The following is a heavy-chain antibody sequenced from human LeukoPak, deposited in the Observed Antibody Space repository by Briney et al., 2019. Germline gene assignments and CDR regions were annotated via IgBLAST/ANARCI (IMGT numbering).Heavy chain of an antibody. CDR3: ARGPAGWFGELYFDY. Sequence: GGSLRLSCAASGFTFNSYEMNWVRQAPGKGLEWVSYISSSGSTIYYADSVKGRFTISRDNAKNSLYLQMNSLRAEDTAVYYCARGPAGWFGELYFDYWGQGTLVTVSS. D-gene: IGHD3-10*01. CDR1: GFTFNSYE. CDR2: ISSSGSTI. V-gene: IGHV3-48*03. J-gene: IGHJ4*02.